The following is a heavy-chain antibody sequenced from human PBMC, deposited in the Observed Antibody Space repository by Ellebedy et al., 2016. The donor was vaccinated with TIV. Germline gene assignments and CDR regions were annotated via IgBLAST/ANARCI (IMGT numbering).Heavy chain of an antibody. Sequence: GGSLRLSXAASGFTFSSYGMHWVRQAPGKGLEWVAVIWNDGSNKYYADSVKGRFTISRDNSKNTLYLQMNSLRAEDTAVYYCAREPMVRGVIRRGYAMDVWGQGTTVTVSS. V-gene: IGHV3-33*01. J-gene: IGHJ6*02. CDR3: AREPMVRGVIRRGYAMDV. D-gene: IGHD3-10*01. CDR1: GFTFSSYG. CDR2: IWNDGSNK.